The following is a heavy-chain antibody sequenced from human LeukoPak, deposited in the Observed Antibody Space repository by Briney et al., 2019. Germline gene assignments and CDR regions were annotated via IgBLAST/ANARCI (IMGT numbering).Heavy chain of an antibody. CDR3: ARISTLQLWLMD. D-gene: IGHD5-18*01. CDR2: IYYSGST. Sequence: PSETLSLTCTVSGGSISSSSYYWGWIRQPPGKGLEWIGSIYYSGSTYYNPSLKSRVTISVDTSKNQFSLKLSSVTAADTALYYCARISTLQLWLMDWGQGTLVTVSS. V-gene: IGHV4-39*07. CDR1: GGSISSSSYY. J-gene: IGHJ4*02.